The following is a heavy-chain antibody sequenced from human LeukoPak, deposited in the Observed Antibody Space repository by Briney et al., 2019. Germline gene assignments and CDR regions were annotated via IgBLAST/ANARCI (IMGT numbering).Heavy chain of an antibody. Sequence: PSETLSLTCTVSGYSISSGYYWGWIRQPPGKGLEWIGSIYHSGSTYYNPSLKSRVTISVDTSKNQFSLKLSSVTAADTAVYYCARSYYYDSSGYYRASWYFDLWGRGTLVTVSS. D-gene: IGHD3-22*01. J-gene: IGHJ2*01. V-gene: IGHV4-38-2*02. CDR2: IYHSGST. CDR3: ARSYYYDSSGYYRASWYFDL. CDR1: GYSISSGYY.